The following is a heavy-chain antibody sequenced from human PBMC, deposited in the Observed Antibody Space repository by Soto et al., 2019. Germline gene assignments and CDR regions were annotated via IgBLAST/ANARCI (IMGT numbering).Heavy chain of an antibody. D-gene: IGHD3-3*01. CDR3: AKKLQYYDFWSGYFGYYYYMDV. V-gene: IGHV3-30*18. Sequence: GGSLRLSCAASGFTFSSYGMHWVRQAPGKGLEWVAVISYDGSNKYYADSVKGRFTISRDNSKNTLYLQMNSLRAEDTAVYYCAKKLQYYDFWSGYFGYYYYMDVWGKGTTVTVSS. CDR1: GFTFSSYG. J-gene: IGHJ6*03. CDR2: ISYDGSNK.